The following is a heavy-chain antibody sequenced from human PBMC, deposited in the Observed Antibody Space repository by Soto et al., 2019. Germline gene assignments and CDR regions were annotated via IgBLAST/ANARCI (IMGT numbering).Heavy chain of an antibody. D-gene: IGHD3-16*01. Sequence: ASVKVSCKASGYTFTGYYMHWVRQAPGQGLEWMGWINPNSGGTNYAQKFQGWVTMTRDTSISTAYMELSRLRSDDTAVYYCARDPIGVLDYFDYRGQGTLVTVSS. J-gene: IGHJ4*02. V-gene: IGHV1-2*04. CDR3: ARDPIGVLDYFDY. CDR2: INPNSGGT. CDR1: GYTFTGYY.